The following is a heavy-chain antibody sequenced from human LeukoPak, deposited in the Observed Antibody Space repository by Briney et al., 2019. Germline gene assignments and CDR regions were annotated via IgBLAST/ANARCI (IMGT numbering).Heavy chain of an antibody. J-gene: IGHJ6*03. CDR2: IRSKAYGGTT. Sequence: GGSLRLSCTASGFTFGDYAMSWVRQAPGKGLEWVGFIRSKAYGGTTEYAASVKGRFTISRDDSKSIAYLQMNSLKTEDTAVYYCTRDNRRPGDYYYYMDVWGKGTTVTVSS. V-gene: IGHV3-49*04. CDR1: GFTFGDYA. CDR3: TRDNRRPGDYYYYMDV.